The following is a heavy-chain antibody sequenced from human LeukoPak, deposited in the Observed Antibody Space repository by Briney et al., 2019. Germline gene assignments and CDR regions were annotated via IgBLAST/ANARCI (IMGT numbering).Heavy chain of an antibody. D-gene: IGHD6-19*01. V-gene: IGHV3-23*01. CDR1: GFTFSSYA. CDR3: AKDSWAVAANFDY. Sequence: GGSLRLSCAASGFTFSSYAMSWVRQSPGKGLEWVSAISGSGGSTYSADSVKGRFTISRDNSKNTLYLQMNSLRAEDTAVYYCAKDSWAVAANFDYWGQGTLVTVSS. CDR2: ISGSGGST. J-gene: IGHJ4*02.